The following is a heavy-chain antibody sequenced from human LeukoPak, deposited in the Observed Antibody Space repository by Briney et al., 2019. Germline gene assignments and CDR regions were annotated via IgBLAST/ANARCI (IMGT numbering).Heavy chain of an antibody. CDR2: INGDGRNI. V-gene: IGHV3-74*01. Sequence: GGSLRLSCVASGFTFSSYWMHWVRQDPRKGLVWVSRINGDGRNINYADSVRGRFTISRDNSKNTLYLQMNSLRAEDTAVYYCAKGLITFGGVIVQPFDYWGQGTLVTVSS. CDR1: GFTFSSYW. CDR3: AKGLITFGGVIVQPFDY. J-gene: IGHJ4*02. D-gene: IGHD3-16*02.